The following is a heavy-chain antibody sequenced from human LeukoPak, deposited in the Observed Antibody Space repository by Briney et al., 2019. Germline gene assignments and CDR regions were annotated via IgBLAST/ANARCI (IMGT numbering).Heavy chain of an antibody. J-gene: IGHJ4*02. CDR2: IKHSGST. CDR1: GGSFSGYY. V-gene: IGHV4-34*01. D-gene: IGHD3-3*01. Sequence: SETLSLTCAVYGGSFSGYYWSWIRQPPEKGLEWIGEIKHSGSTYYNPSLKSRVTMSVDTSKNQFSLKLNSVTAADTAVYYCATHSYDFWSGYIDYWGQGTLVTVSP. CDR3: ATHSYDFWSGYIDY.